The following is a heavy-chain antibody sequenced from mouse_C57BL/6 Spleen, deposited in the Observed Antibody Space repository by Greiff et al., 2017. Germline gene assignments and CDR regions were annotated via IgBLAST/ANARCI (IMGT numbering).Heavy chain of an antibody. V-gene: IGHV1-52*01. Sequence: QVHVKQPGAELVRPGSSVKLSCKASGYTFTSYWMPWVKQRPIQGLEWIGNIDPSDSETHYNQKFKGKATLTVDKSSSTAYLQLSSLTSEDTEVYDCERSRGYDYDLDDWGQGTTLTVSS. CDR2: IDPSDSET. D-gene: IGHD2-4*01. J-gene: IGHJ2*01. CDR3: ERSRGYDYDLDD. CDR1: GYTFTSYW.